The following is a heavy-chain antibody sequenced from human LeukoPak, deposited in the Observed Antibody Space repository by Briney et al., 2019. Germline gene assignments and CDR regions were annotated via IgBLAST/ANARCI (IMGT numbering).Heavy chain of an antibody. CDR1: GGSISSGGYY. CDR2: IYYSGST. D-gene: IGHD5-12*01. Sequence: KSSETLSLTCTVSGGSISSGGYYWSWIRQHPGKGLEWIGYIYYSGSTYYNPSLKSRVTISVDTSKNQFSLKLSSVTAADTAVYYCARGDTVATIYFDYWGQGTLVTVSS. CDR3: ARGDTVATIYFDY. V-gene: IGHV4-31*03. J-gene: IGHJ4*02.